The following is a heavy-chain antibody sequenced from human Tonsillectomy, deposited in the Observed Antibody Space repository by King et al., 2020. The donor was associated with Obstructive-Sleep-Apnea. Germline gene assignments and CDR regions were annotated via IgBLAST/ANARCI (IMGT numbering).Heavy chain of an antibody. J-gene: IGHJ3*02. D-gene: IGHD1-20*01. Sequence: DVQLVESGGGLVKPGESLRLCCAASGFTFSGYNMNWVRQAPGKGLEWDSSISSSSSYLYYADSLKGRFTISRDNAKNSLYLQMDSLRPEDTAVYYCARELITGEGSQYAFDIWGQGTMVTVSP. CDR2: ISSSSSYL. V-gene: IGHV3-21*01. CDR1: GFTFSGYN. CDR3: ARELITGEGSQYAFDI.